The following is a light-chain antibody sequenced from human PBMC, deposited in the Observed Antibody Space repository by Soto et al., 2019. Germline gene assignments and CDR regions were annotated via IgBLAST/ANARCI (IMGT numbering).Light chain of an antibody. CDR2: EVS. J-gene: IGLJ2*01. Sequence: SALTQPASVSGSPGQSITISCTGTSSDLGTYKYVSWFQHNPGKAPKLIIFEVSNRPSGISDRFSGFKSANTAYLTISGVQPEDEADYHCSSYTTIKTVVFGGGTKVTVL. CDR3: SSYTTIKTVV. V-gene: IGLV2-14*01. CDR1: SSDLGTYKY.